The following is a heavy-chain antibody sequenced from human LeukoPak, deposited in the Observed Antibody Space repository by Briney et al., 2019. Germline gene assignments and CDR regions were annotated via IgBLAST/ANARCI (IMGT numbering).Heavy chain of an antibody. CDR2: MNPNSDNT. D-gene: IGHD3-22*01. Sequence: AASVKVSCKASGYTFSSYDINWVRLAAGQGLEWMGWMNPNSDNTGYAQQFQGRVTMTRNTAIGTAYMELSSLRSEDTAVYYCATPGVHYDPSGYYPFQHWGQGTLVTVSS. J-gene: IGHJ1*01. CDR1: GYTFSSYD. CDR3: ATPGVHYDPSGYYPFQH. V-gene: IGHV1-8*01.